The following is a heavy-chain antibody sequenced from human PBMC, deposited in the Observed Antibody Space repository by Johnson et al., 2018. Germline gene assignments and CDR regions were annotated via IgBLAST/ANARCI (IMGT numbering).Heavy chain of an antibody. V-gene: IGHV3-23*01. J-gene: IGHJ1*01. CDR1: GFAFSTYG. CDR2: INSGGTT. D-gene: IGHD3-22*01. CDR3: VREYYDSRGYYYTYCEH. Sequence: VQSGGSLRLSCVASGFAFSTYGMSWVRLAPEKGLEWVSSINSGGTTYYADSVKDRFTISRDNSKNTLFLQMNSLRAEDTAVYYCVREYYDSRGYYYTYCEHWGQGTLVTVAS.